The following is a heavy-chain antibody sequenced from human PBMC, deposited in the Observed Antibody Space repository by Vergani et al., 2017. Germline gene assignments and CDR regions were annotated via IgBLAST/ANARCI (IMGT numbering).Heavy chain of an antibody. D-gene: IGHD3-22*01. CDR2: INPSGGST. CDR1: GYTFTSYY. Sequence: QVQLVQSGAEVKKPGASVKVSCKASGYTFTSYYMHWVRQAPGQGLEWMGIINPSGGSTSYAQKFQGRVTMTRDTSTSTVYMELSSLRSEDTAVYYCARGGGLYDSSAPGPIFFDYWGQGTLVTVSS. J-gene: IGHJ4*02. CDR3: ARGGGLYDSSAPGPIFFDY. V-gene: IGHV1-46*03.